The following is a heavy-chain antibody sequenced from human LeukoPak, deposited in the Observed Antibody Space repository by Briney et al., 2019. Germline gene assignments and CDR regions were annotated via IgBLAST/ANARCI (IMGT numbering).Heavy chain of an antibody. CDR2: IYYSGST. J-gene: IGHJ4*02. CDR1: GGSISSSSYY. V-gene: IGHV4-30-4*08. Sequence: SETLSLTCTVSGGSISSSSYYWGWIRQPPGKGLEWIGYIYYSGSTYYNPSHKSRVTISVDTSKNQFSLKLSSVTAADTAVYYCAGRKPYYFDYWGQGTLVTVSS. CDR3: AGRKPYYFDY. D-gene: IGHD1-14*01.